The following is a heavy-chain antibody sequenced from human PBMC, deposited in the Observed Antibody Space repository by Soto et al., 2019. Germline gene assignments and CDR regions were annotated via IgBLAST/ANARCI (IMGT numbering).Heavy chain of an antibody. J-gene: IGHJ4*02. V-gene: IGHV2-5*01. CDR1: GFSLSTSGVG. CDR3: AHRREVKHQLVLDDFDY. CDR2: IYWNDDK. D-gene: IGHD6-13*01. Sequence: QITLKESGPTLVKPTQTLTLTCTFSGFSLSTSGVGVGWIRQPPGKALEWLALIYWNDDKRYSPSLKSRLTFTHDTSKNHVVLTMTNMDPVDTATYYCAHRREVKHQLVLDDFDYWGQGTLVTVSS.